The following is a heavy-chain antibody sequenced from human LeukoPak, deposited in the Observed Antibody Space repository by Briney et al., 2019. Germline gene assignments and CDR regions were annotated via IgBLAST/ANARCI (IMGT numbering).Heavy chain of an antibody. Sequence: SETLSPTCTVSGGSLSSYYWSWIRPPPGRGLGWSGYIYYIGSTNYNPSLKSRVTISVDTSKNQCSLKLSCVAAADTGVYYCARVRFLEWLPDAFDIWGERTMVTVSS. CDR3: ARVRFLEWLPDAFDI. CDR2: IYYIGST. D-gene: IGHD3-3*01. CDR1: GGSLSSYY. J-gene: IGHJ3*02. V-gene: IGHV4-59*01.